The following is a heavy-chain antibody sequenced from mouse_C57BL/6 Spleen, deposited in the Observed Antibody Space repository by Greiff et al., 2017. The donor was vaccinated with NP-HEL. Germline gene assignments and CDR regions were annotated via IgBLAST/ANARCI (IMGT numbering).Heavy chain of an antibody. CDR1: GYSFTSYY. Sequence: QVQLQQSGPELAKPGASVKISCKASGYSFTSYYIHWVKQRPGQGLEWIGWIYPGSGNTKYNEKFKGKATLTADTSSSTAYMQLSSLTSEDSAVYYCASYYYGSAGYYFDYWGQGTTLTVSS. D-gene: IGHD1-1*01. V-gene: IGHV1-66*01. J-gene: IGHJ2*01. CDR2: IYPGSGNT. CDR3: ASYYYGSAGYYFDY.